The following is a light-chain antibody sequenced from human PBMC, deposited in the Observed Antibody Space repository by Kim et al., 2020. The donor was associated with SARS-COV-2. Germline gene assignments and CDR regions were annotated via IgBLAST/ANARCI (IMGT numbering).Light chain of an antibody. V-gene: IGLV3-19*01. Sequence: VALGQIVRITCHGDSLRSYYATWYQQKPGQAPILVIYGKNNRPSGIPDRFSGSSSGNTASLTITGTQAGDEADYYCNSRDSNNNVLFGGGTRLTVL. CDR1: SLRSYY. CDR2: GKN. CDR3: NSRDSNNNVL. J-gene: IGLJ2*01.